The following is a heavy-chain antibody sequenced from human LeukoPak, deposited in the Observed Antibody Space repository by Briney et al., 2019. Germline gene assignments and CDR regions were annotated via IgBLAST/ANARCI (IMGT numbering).Heavy chain of an antibody. V-gene: IGHV3-23*01. CDR3: AKEGYCGGDCYREFDY. Sequence: GGSLRFSCAASGFTFSSYAMSWFRQAPGKGLECVSGISGSGGSTYYADSVKGRFTISRDNSKNTLYLQMNSLRAEDTAVYYCAKEGYCGGDCYREFDYWGQGILVTVSS. J-gene: IGHJ4*02. CDR2: ISGSGGST. D-gene: IGHD2-21*02. CDR1: GFTFSSYA.